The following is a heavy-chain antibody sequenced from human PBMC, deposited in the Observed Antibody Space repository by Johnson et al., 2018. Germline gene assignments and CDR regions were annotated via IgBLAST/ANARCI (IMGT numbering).Heavy chain of an antibody. V-gene: IGHV3-30-3*01. CDR2: ISYDGSNK. CDR1: GFTFSSYA. J-gene: IGHJ6*03. Sequence: VQLVESGGGVVQPGRSLRLSCAASGFTFSSYAMHWVRQAPGKGLEWVAVISYDGSNKYYADSVKGRFTISRDNSKTTLYLQMNSLRAEDTAVYYCARDSAADPSYMDVWGKGTTVTVSS. CDR3: ARDSAADPSYMDV.